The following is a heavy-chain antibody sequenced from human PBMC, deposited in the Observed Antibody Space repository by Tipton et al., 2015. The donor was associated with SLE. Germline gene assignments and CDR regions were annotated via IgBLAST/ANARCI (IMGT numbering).Heavy chain of an antibody. CDR1: GFTFSSYS. CDR3: AGDLDSAGCDY. Sequence: SLRLSCAASGFTFSSYSMNWVRQAPGKGPEWVSSISSSSTYIYYADSVKGRFTISRDNAKNSLYLQMNSLRAEDTAVYYCAGDLDSAGCDYWGQGTLVTVSS. J-gene: IGHJ4*02. CDR2: ISSSSTYI. V-gene: IGHV3-21*01. D-gene: IGHD1-1*01.